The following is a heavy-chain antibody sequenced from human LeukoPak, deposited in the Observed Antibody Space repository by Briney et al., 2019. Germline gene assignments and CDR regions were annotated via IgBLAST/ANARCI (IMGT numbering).Heavy chain of an antibody. V-gene: IGHV3-48*02. CDR3: ARDSGNSFDY. J-gene: IGHJ4*02. Sequence: GGSLRLSCAASGFTFSTYSMNWVRQAPGKGLQWVSYISESGAAMYYADSVKGRFTISRDNAKNSLYLQMNSLRDGDTAVYYCARDSGNSFDYWGQGTLVTVSS. CDR2: ISESGAAM. CDR1: GFTFSTYS.